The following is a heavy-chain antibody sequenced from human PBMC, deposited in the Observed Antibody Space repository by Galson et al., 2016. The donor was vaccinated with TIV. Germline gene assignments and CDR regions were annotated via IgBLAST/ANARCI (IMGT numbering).Heavy chain of an antibody. J-gene: IGHJ4*02. Sequence: SVKVSCKASGYTFTSFDISWIRQAPGQGLEWMGWMSPSNGNTGYAQKFRGRITMTRHPSTTTVYIELSGLTSEDTAVYCCARGHYYDSSGYSFDFWGQGTLVTVSS. CDR2: MSPSNGNT. CDR1: GYTFTSFD. D-gene: IGHD3-22*01. V-gene: IGHV1-8*01. CDR3: ARGHYYDSSGYSFDF.